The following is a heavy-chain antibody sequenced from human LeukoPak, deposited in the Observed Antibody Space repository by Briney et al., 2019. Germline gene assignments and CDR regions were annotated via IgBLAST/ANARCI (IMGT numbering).Heavy chain of an antibody. Sequence: SVKVSCKASGGTFSSYAISWVRQAPGQGLEWMGRIIPIFGIANYAQKFQGRVTITADKSTSTAYMELSSLKSEDTAVYYCARELTLGIAVAGTGSWFDPWGQGTLVTVSS. CDR1: GGTFSSYA. CDR2: IIPIFGIA. CDR3: ARELTLGIAVAGTGSWFDP. D-gene: IGHD6-19*01. V-gene: IGHV1-69*04. J-gene: IGHJ5*02.